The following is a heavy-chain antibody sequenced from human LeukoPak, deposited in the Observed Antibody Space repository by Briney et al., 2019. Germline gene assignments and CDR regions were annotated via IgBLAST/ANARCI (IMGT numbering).Heavy chain of an antibody. Sequence: PGESLRLSCAASGFTFSSYSMSWVRQAPGKGLEWVSLASSTSNYIFYADLVKGRFTITRDNAKNSLYLQMNSLRAEDTAVYFCARDASGWSRDYWGQGTLVTVSS. V-gene: IGHV3-21*01. D-gene: IGHD6-19*01. J-gene: IGHJ4*02. CDR1: GFTFSSYS. CDR3: ARDASGWSRDY. CDR2: ASSTSNYI.